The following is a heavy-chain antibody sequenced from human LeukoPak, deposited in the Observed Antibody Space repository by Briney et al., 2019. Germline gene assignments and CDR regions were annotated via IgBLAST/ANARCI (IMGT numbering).Heavy chain of an antibody. V-gene: IGHV1-46*01. D-gene: IGHD1-26*01. CDR3: ARDNSVGDTAWWFDP. CDR1: GYTFTSYY. J-gene: IGHJ5*02. Sequence: ASVKVSCKASGYTFTSYYMHWVRQAPGQGLEWMGIINPSGGSTSYAQKFQGRVTMTRDMSTSTDYMELSSLRSEDTAVYYCARDNSVGDTAWWFDPWGQGTLVTVSS. CDR2: INPSGGST.